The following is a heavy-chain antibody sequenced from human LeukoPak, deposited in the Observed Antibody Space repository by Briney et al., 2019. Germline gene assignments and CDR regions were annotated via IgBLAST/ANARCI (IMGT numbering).Heavy chain of an antibody. CDR3: ARNVRFFDS. D-gene: IGHD1-1*01. J-gene: IGHJ4*02. V-gene: IGHV4-4*02. CDR1: GDSISNSIW. Sequence: SETLSLTCTVSGDSISNSIWWSWLRQPPGKGLEWIGEVDHTGNTNYRPSLDSRVTLSIDTSKNHFSLTLTSVTAADTAVYYCARNVRFFDSWGQGTRVTVSS. CDR2: VDHTGNT.